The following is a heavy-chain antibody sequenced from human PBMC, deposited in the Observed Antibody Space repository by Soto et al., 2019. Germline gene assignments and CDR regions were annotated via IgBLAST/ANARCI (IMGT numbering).Heavy chain of an antibody. CDR2: ISFDGSDK. Sequence: QVQLVESGGGVVQPGRSLRLSCAAYGFSFSNCGMHWVRQAPGKGLEWVAAISFDGSDKYYLESVKGRFTISRDNSKNTLFLQMNSLRVEDTAVYYCVKGSEVARQELDYWGQGTLVTVSS. D-gene: IGHD2-15*01. CDR1: GFSFSNCG. CDR3: VKGSEVARQELDY. J-gene: IGHJ4*02. V-gene: IGHV3-30*18.